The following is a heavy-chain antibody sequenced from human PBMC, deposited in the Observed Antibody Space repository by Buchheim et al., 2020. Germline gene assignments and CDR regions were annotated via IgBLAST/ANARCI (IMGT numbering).Heavy chain of an antibody. D-gene: IGHD2-15*01. V-gene: IGHV3-23*01. Sequence: VQLLESGGGLVQPGGSLRLSCAASGFTFTSYAMTWVRQAPGKGLEWVSSITGSGGSTYYADSVKGRFTISRDNSKNTLYLQMNSLRAEDTAVYYCAKPHNVVVEAVYYYGMDVWGQGTT. CDR2: ITGSGGST. CDR1: GFTFTSYA. CDR3: AKPHNVVVEAVYYYGMDV. J-gene: IGHJ6*02.